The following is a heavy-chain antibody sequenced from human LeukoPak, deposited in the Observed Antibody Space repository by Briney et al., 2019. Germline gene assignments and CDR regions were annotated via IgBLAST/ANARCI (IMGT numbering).Heavy chain of an antibody. CDR3: ARDLDLYSSTSCYKGAFDI. CDR1: GGTFSSYA. J-gene: IGHJ3*02. CDR2: IIPIFVRA. V-gene: IGHV1-69*05. D-gene: IGHD2-2*02. Sequence: GAAVKVSFKASGGTFSSYAISWGRQAPGQGLEWMGGIIPIFVRANYAQKFQGTVTITTDESTSTASMELSSLRSEDTAVYYCARDLDLYSSTSCYKGAFDIWGQGTMVTVSS.